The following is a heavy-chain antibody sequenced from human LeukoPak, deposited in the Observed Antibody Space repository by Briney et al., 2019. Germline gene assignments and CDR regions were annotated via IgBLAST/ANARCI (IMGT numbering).Heavy chain of an antibody. D-gene: IGHD1-26*01. V-gene: IGHV3-74*01. CDR3: TTLYSGAMDY. CDR1: GFSFNTYW. J-gene: IGHJ4*02. Sequence: GGSLRLSCAASGFSFNTYWMYWVRQVPEKGLVWVSRIKTDGSSTSYADSVKGRFTISRDNAKNTLYLQMNSLRAEDTAVYYCTTLYSGAMDYWGQGTLVTVSS. CDR2: IKTDGSST.